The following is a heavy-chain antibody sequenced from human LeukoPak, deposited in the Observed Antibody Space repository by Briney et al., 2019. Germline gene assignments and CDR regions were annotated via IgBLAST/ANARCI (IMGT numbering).Heavy chain of an antibody. J-gene: IGHJ5*02. V-gene: IGHV4-38-2*02. CDR2: IHHSGTT. CDR3: SRLSHVAGAPKVSWFDP. Sequence: SGTLSLTCTVSAYSISDGWVWGMIRQPPGKGLEWIGSIHHSGTTYYNPSLKSRVTMSVDTSNNQFSLKLTSVTAADTAMYYCSRLSHVAGAPKVSWFDPWGQGTLVTVSS. D-gene: IGHD1-26*01. CDR1: AYSISDGWV.